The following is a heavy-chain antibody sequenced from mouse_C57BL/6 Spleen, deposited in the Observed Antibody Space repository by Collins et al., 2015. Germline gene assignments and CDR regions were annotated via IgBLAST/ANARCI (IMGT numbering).Heavy chain of an antibody. V-gene: IGHV8-12*01. CDR1: GFSLSTSGMG. CDR2: IYWDDDK. J-gene: IGHJ4*01. D-gene: IGHD2-1*01. CDR3: ARSYGNYLYYYAMDY. Sequence: QVTLKESGPGILQSSQTLSLTCSFSGFSLSTSGMGVSWIRQPSGKGLEWLAHIYWDDDKRYNPSLKSRLTISKDTSRNQVFLKITSVDTADTATYYCARSYGNYLYYYAMDYWGQGTSVTVSS.